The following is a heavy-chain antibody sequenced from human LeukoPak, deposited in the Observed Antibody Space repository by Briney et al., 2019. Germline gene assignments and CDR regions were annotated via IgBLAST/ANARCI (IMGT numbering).Heavy chain of an antibody. CDR1: GFTFSSYG. J-gene: IGHJ4*02. V-gene: IGHV3-30*18. Sequence: GGSLRLSCAASGFTFSSYGMHWVRQAPGKGLEWGAVISYDGSNKYYADSVKGRFTISRDNSKNTLYLQMNSLRAEDTAVYYCAKVFLSRGLCFGEPTRSSLDXXXQGTLVTVSS. D-gene: IGHD3-10*01. CDR2: ISYDGSNK. CDR3: AKVFLSRGLCFGEPTRSSLDX.